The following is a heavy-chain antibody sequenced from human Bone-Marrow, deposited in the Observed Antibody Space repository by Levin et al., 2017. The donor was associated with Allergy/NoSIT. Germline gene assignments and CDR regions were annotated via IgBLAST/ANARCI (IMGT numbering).Heavy chain of an antibody. CDR2: INAYNGHT. Sequence: PGESLKISCKASGYNFMNYGFSWVRRAPGQGLEWLGCINAYNGHTKYAQKFQGRFTMTTDTTTRTADLEVRSLRPDDTAVYCWEREANGEFLSNHAEREREIDYYDGMDVWGQGTTVTVSS. CDR1: GYNFMNYG. CDR3: EREANGEFLSNHAEREREIDYYDGMDV. J-gene: IGHJ6*02. V-gene: IGHV1-18*01. D-gene: IGHD7-27*01.